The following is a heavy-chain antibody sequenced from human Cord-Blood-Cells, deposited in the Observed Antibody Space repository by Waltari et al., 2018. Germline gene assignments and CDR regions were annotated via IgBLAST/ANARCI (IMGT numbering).Heavy chain of an antibody. Sequence: QLQLQESGPGLVKPSETLSLTCTVSGGSISSSSYYWGWIRQPPGKGLEWIGSIYYSGSTYYNPSLKSRVTISVDTSKNQFSLKLSSVTAADTAVYYCARRSKVAAAGIYAFDIWGQGTMVTVSS. D-gene: IGHD6-13*01. CDR1: GGSISSSSYY. J-gene: IGHJ3*02. V-gene: IGHV4-39*01. CDR2: IYYSGST. CDR3: ARRSKVAAAGIYAFDI.